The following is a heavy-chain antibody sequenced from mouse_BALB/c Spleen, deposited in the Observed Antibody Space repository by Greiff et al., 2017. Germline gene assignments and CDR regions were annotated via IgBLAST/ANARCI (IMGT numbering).Heavy chain of an antibody. J-gene: IGHJ4*01. CDR1: GFTFSSFG. CDR2: ISSGSSTI. Sequence: EVKVVESGGGLVQPGGSRKLSCAASGFTFSSFGMHWVRQAPEKGLEWVAYISSGSSTIYYADTVKGRFTISRDNPKNTLFLQMTSLRSEDTAMYYCARWDGFYAMDYWGQGTSVTVSS. V-gene: IGHV5-17*02. CDR3: ARWDGFYAMDY. D-gene: IGHD2-3*01.